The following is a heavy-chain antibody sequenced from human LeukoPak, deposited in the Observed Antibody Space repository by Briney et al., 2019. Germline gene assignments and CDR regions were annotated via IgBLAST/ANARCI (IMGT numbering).Heavy chain of an antibody. J-gene: IGHJ4*02. V-gene: IGHV3-11*06. CDR1: GFSFSDYY. Sequence: GGSLRLSCAASGFSFSDYYMSWIRQAPGKGLGWVSYISGSSSYTNYAESVKGRFTISRDDAKNSLYLQMNSLRAEDTAVYYCARGGSGSYDYWGQGSLVTVSS. CDR3: ARGGSGSYDY. D-gene: IGHD3-10*01. CDR2: ISGSSSYT.